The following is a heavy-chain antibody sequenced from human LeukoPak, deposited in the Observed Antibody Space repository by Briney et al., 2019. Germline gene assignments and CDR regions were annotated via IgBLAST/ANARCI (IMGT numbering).Heavy chain of an antibody. V-gene: IGHV4-4*07. CDR2: IYSTGST. Sequence: SETLSLTCTVSGGSINFYYWSWIRQPAGKGLEWIGRIYSTGSTNYSPSLKSRVTMSVDKSKNQFSLNLSPVTAADTAVYYCARLGAGNWFDPWGQGTLVTVSA. D-gene: IGHD6-13*01. J-gene: IGHJ5*02. CDR1: GGSINFYY. CDR3: ARLGAGNWFDP.